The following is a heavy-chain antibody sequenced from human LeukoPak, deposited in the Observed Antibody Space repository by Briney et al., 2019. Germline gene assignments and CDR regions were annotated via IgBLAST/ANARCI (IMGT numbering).Heavy chain of an antibody. CDR1: GGSISSGSYY. Sequence: SQTLSLTCTVSGGSISSGSYYWSWIRQPAGKGLEWIGRIYTSGSTNYNPSLKSRVTISVDTSKNQFSLKLSSVTAADTAVYYCARDRSGAFDIWGQGTMVTVSS. D-gene: IGHD3-10*01. CDR2: IYTSGST. CDR3: ARDRSGAFDI. V-gene: IGHV4-61*02. J-gene: IGHJ3*02.